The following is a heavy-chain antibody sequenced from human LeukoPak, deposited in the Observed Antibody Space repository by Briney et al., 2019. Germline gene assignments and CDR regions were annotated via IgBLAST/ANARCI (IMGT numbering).Heavy chain of an antibody. CDR3: AKGPLLGEFFSFDY. V-gene: IGHV3-30*18. J-gene: IGHJ4*02. CDR1: GFRFSRHG. CDR2: ISYDGSKK. Sequence: GRSLTLLCTASGFRFSRHGMHWVRQAPGKGLEWVAVISYDGSKKYHAESVKGRFTISRDNSKNTLYLQMNSLRAEDTAVYYCAKGPLLGEFFSFDYWGQGTLVTPYS. D-gene: IGHD3-16*01.